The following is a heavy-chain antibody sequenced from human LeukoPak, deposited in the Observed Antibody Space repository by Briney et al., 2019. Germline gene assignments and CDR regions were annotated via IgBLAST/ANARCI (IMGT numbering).Heavy chain of an antibody. Sequence: PGGSLRLSCAASGFTFSSYAMSWVRQAPGKGLEWVSAVGATGETYYPDSVKDRFTISRENAKNSLYLQMNSLRVEDTAVYYCARAIGGPSGTYYNYWGQGTLVTVSS. V-gene: IGHV3-13*01. CDR3: ARAIGGPSGTYYNY. CDR2: VGATGET. CDR1: GFTFSSYA. D-gene: IGHD1-26*01. J-gene: IGHJ4*02.